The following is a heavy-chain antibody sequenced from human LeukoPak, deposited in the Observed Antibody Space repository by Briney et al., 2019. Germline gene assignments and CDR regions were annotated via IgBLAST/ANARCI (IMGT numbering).Heavy chain of an antibody. CDR2: IRFDGSTK. CDR3: ARSVVVAATGSHDAFDI. V-gene: IGHV3-30*02. CDR1: GFTFSNYG. Sequence: PGGSLRLSCATSGFTFSNYGMHWVRQAPGKGLEWVAFIRFDGSTKYYADSVKGRFTISRDNSKNTFYLQMNSLRGGDTAVYYCARSVVVAATGSHDAFDIWGQGTMVTVSS. D-gene: IGHD2-15*01. J-gene: IGHJ3*02.